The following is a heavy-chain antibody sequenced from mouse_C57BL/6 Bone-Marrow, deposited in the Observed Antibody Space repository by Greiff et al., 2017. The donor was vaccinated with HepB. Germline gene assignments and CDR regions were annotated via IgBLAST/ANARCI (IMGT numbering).Heavy chain of an antibody. Sequence: EVQVVESGGGLVKPGGSLKLSCAASGFTFSDYGMHWVRQAPEKGLEWVAYISSGSSTIYYAATVKGRFTITRDNAKNTLFLQMTSLRSEDTAMYYCARGYYGSSPYWYFDVWGTGTTVTVSS. D-gene: IGHD1-1*01. V-gene: IGHV5-17*01. CDR3: ARGYYGSSPYWYFDV. CDR2: ISSGSSTI. CDR1: GFTFSDYG. J-gene: IGHJ1*03.